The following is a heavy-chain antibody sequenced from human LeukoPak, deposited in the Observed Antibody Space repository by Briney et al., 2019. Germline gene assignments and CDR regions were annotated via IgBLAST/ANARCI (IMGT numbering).Heavy chain of an antibody. J-gene: IGHJ6*02. CDR1: GYTFTSYG. CDR2: ISGYSGNT. V-gene: IGHV1-18*01. Sequence: ASVKVSCTASGYTFTSYGFSWVRQAPGQGLEWMGWISGYSGNTNYAQKLQGRVTMTTDTSTSTAYMELRSLRSDDTAVYYCARDLGLEAYNYYYGMDVWGQGTTVTVSS. CDR3: ARDLGLEAYNYYYGMDV. D-gene: IGHD1-1*01.